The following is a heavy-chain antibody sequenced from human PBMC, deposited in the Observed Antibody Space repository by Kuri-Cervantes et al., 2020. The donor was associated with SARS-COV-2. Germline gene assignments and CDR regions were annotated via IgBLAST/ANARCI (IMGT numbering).Heavy chain of an antibody. CDR2: IYHSGST. J-gene: IGHJ4*02. V-gene: IGHV4-38-2*02. CDR3: AREISPFGVVIIPGGYFDY. CDR1: GYSISSGYY. D-gene: IGHD3-3*01. Sequence: SETLSLTCTVSGYSISSGYYWGWIRQPPGKGLEWIGSIYHSGSTYYNPSLKSRVTISVDTSKNQFSLKLSSVTAADTAVYYCAREISPFGVVIIPGGYFDYWGQGTLVTVSS.